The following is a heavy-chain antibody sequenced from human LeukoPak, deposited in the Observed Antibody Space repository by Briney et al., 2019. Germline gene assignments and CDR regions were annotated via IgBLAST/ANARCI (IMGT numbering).Heavy chain of an antibody. CDR2: FDLEDGET. Sequence: GASVKVSCKVSGYTPTELAVHWVRQAPGKGLEWMGGFDLEDGETLFAQKFQGRVTMTEDTSTDTAYMELSSLRSEDTAVYYCATVVTIEAYFDYWGQGTLVTVSS. D-gene: IGHD5-24*01. CDR1: GYTPTELA. V-gene: IGHV1-24*01. J-gene: IGHJ4*02. CDR3: ATVVTIEAYFDY.